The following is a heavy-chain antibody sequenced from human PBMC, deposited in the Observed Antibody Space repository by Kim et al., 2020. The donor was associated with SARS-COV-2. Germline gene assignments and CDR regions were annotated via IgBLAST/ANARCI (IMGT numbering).Heavy chain of an antibody. V-gene: IGHV3-11*05. Sequence: GGSLRLSCAASGFTFSDYYMSWIRQAPGKGLEWVSYISSSSSYTNYADSVKGRFTISRDNAKNSLYLQMNSLRAEDTAVYYCARDCSSTSCYGWYYYYGMDVWGQGTTVTVSS. D-gene: IGHD2-2*01. J-gene: IGHJ6*02. CDR3: ARDCSSTSCYGWYYYYGMDV. CDR1: GFTFSDYY. CDR2: ISSSSSYT.